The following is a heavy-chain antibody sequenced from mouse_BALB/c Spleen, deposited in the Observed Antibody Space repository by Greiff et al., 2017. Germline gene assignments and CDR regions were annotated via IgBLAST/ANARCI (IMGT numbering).Heavy chain of an antibody. V-gene: IGHV5-15*02. D-gene: IGHD2-3*01. J-gene: IGHJ4*01. CDR1: GFTFSDYG. CDR3: ARDRDGYYGAMDY. Sequence: EVNLVESGGGLVQPGGSRKLSCAASGFTFSDYGMAWVRQAPGKGPEWVAFISNLAYSIYYADTVTGRFTISRENAKNTLYLEMSSLRSEDTAMYYCARDRDGYYGAMDYWGQGTSVTVSS. CDR2: ISNLAYSI.